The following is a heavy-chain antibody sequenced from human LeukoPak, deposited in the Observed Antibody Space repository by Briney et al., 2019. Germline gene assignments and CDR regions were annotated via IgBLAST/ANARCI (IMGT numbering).Heavy chain of an antibody. CDR3: ARVSRRHTLDY. J-gene: IGHJ4*02. CDR1: NGSISTYY. CDR2: IDYSGST. V-gene: IGHV4-59*01. Sequence: SETLSLTCIVSNGSISTYYWSWIRQPPGKGLEWIGYIDYSGSTNYNPSLKSRVTMSLDTSKNHFSLRLSSVTAADSAVYYCARVSRRHTLDYWGQGTLITVSS.